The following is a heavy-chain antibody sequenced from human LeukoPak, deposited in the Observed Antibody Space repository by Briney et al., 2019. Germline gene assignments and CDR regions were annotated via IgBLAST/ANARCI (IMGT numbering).Heavy chain of an antibody. J-gene: IGHJ3*02. CDR3: ARGGSYLSAFDI. CDR1: GFTFSIYA. V-gene: IGHV3-23*01. Sequence: GRSLRLSCAASGFTFSIYAMRCVRHAPGRGGGRVLVNPGSGGSTFYADSARGGSTISRDNPKNTSHLQMNILRAQDPAVYYCARGGSYLSAFDICGQGTMVTVSS. CDR2: NPGSGGST. D-gene: IGHD1-26*01.